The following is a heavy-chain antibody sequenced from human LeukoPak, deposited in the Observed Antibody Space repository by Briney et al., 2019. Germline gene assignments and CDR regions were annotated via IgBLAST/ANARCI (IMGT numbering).Heavy chain of an antibody. Sequence: SETLSLTCAVYGGSFSGYYWSWIRQPPGKGLEWIGEINHSGSTNCNPSLKSRVTISVDTSKNQFSLKLSSVTAADTAVYYCARAAYYYDSSGYRSPPDAFDIWGQGTMVTVSS. CDR3: ARAAYYYDSSGYRSPPDAFDI. CDR1: GGSFSGYY. CDR2: INHSGST. J-gene: IGHJ3*02. D-gene: IGHD3-22*01. V-gene: IGHV4-34*01.